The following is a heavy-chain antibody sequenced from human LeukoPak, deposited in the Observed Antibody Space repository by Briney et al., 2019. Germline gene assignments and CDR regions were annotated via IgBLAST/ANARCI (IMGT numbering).Heavy chain of an antibody. Sequence: PGGSLRLSCGASGFTFSSYAMSWVRQAPGKGLEWVSAISGSAHRTYYADSVKGRFTISRDNSKNTLYLQMNSLRAEDTAVYYCAKEGVGWAAAGKRVTANYWGQGTLVTVSS. CDR1: GFTFSSYA. V-gene: IGHV3-23*01. J-gene: IGHJ4*02. CDR3: AKEGVGWAAAGKRVTANY. D-gene: IGHD6-13*01. CDR2: ISGSAHRT.